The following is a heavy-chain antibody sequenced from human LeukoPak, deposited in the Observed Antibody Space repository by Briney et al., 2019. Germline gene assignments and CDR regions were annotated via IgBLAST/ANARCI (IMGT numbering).Heavy chain of an antibody. D-gene: IGHD4-11*01. V-gene: IGHV3-30-3*01. CDR3: ARDRVTYYYYYGMDV. CDR1: GFTFSSYA. Sequence: PGGSLRLSCAASGFTFSSYAMHWVRQAPGKGLEWVAVISYDGSNKYYADSVKGRFTISRDNSRSTLYLQMNSLRAEDTAMYYYARDRVTYYYYYGMDVWGQGTTVTVSS. J-gene: IGHJ6*02. CDR2: ISYDGSNK.